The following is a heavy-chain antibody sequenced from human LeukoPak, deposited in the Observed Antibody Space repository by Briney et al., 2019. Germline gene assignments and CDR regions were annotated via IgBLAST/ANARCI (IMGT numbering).Heavy chain of an antibody. D-gene: IGHD2-2*02. CDR1: GGTFSSYA. V-gene: IGHV1-69*13. CDR2: IIPIFGTA. J-gene: IGHJ5*02. Sequence: ASVKVSCKASGGTFSSYAISWVRQAPGQGLEWMGGIIPIFGTANYAQKFQGRVTITADESTSTAYMELSSLRSEDTAVYYCARIPVVPAAIRVTTWFDPWGQGTLVTVSS. CDR3: ARIPVVPAAIRVTTWFDP.